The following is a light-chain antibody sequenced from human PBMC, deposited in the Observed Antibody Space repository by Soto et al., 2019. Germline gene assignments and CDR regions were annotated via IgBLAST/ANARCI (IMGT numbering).Light chain of an antibody. CDR1: QSVRSNY. Sequence: EIVLTQSPGTLSLSPGERATLSCRASQSVRSNYLAWYQQKPGQAPRFLIYDASSRATGIPDRFSGSGSGTDFTLTISRLEPEDFAVYYCQQYRSSPPTFGGGTKV. CDR2: DAS. CDR3: QQYRSSPPT. J-gene: IGKJ4*01. V-gene: IGKV3-20*01.